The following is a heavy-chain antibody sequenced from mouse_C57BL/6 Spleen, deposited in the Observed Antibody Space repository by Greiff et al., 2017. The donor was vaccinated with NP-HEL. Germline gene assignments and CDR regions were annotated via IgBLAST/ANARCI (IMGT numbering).Heavy chain of an antibody. CDR1: GYTFTSYW. CDR3: ARITTVDPYYAMDY. V-gene: IGHV1-59*01. Sequence: VQLQQPGAELVRPGTSVKLSWKASGYTFTSYWMHWVKQRPGQGLEWIGVIDPSDSYTNYNQKFKGKATLTVDTSSSTAYMQLSSLTSEDSAIYYCARITTVDPYYAMDYWGQGTSVTVSS. D-gene: IGHD1-1*01. J-gene: IGHJ4*01. CDR2: IDPSDSYT.